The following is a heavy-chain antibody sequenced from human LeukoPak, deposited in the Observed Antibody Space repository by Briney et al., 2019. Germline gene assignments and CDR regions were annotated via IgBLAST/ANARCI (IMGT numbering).Heavy chain of an antibody. CDR2: IYSSGST. CDR1: GGSISSYY. CDR3: ARHPCIGGSYPNPFDP. Sequence: PSETLSLTCTVSGGSISSYYWSWIRQPPGKGLEWIGHIYSSGSTSYNPSFKSRVTVSVDTSKNQFSLKLSSVTAADTAVYYCARHPCIGGSYPNPFDPWGQGTLVTVSS. J-gene: IGHJ5*02. D-gene: IGHD2-15*01. V-gene: IGHV4-59*08.